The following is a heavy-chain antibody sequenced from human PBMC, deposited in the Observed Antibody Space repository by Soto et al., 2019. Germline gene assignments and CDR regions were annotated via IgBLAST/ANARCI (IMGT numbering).Heavy chain of an antibody. CDR3: ARPGPSDLSPYYYYGMDV. D-gene: IGHD2-21*02. J-gene: IGHJ6*02. Sequence: SVKVSCKASGGTFSSYAISWVRQAPGQGLEWMGGIIPIFGTANYAQKFQGRVTITADESTSTAYMELSSLRSEDTAVYYCARPGPSDLSPYYYYGMDVWGQGTTVTVSS. CDR1: GGTFSSYA. CDR2: IIPIFGTA. V-gene: IGHV1-69*13.